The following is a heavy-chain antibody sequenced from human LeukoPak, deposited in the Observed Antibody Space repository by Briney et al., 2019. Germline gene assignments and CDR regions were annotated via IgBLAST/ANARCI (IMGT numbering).Heavy chain of an antibody. Sequence: PGGSLRLSCAASGFTFSSYGMHWVRQAPGKGLEWVAFIRYDGSNKYYADSVKGRFTISRDNSKNTLYLQMNSLRAEDTAVYYCAKSFYYDSSGYYWGPMDVWGKGTTVTISS. CDR3: AKSFYYDSSGYYWGPMDV. CDR2: IRYDGSNK. V-gene: IGHV3-30*02. J-gene: IGHJ6*03. CDR1: GFTFSSYG. D-gene: IGHD3-22*01.